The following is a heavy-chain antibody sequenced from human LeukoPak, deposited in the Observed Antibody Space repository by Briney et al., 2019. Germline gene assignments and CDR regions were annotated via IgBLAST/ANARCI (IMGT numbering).Heavy chain of an antibody. Sequence: PGGSLRLSCAASGFTFDYIAMSWVRQAPGKGLEWVSTISTTADITHYADSVKGRFTISKDNAKNSLYLQMNSLRVEDTAVYYCARDVKGGHFDYWGQGTQVTVSS. CDR2: ISTTADIT. CDR1: GFTFDYIA. V-gene: IGHV3-23*01. J-gene: IGHJ4*02. D-gene: IGHD2-15*01. CDR3: ARDVKGGHFDY.